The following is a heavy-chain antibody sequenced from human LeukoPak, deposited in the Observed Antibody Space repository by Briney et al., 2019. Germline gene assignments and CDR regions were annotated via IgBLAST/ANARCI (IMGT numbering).Heavy chain of an antibody. CDR2: IYTSGST. CDR3: ARASAGYSYGYGDY. D-gene: IGHD5-18*01. V-gene: IGHV4-61*02. CDR1: GGSISSGSYY. J-gene: IGHJ4*02. Sequence: SQTLSLTCTVSGGSISSGSYYWSWIRQPAGKGLEWIGRIYTSGSTNYNPSLKSRVTISVDTSKNQFSLKLSSVTAADTAVYYCARASAGYSYGYGDYWGQGTLVTVSS.